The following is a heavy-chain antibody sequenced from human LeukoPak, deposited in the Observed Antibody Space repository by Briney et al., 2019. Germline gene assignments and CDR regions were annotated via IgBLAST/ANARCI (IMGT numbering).Heavy chain of an antibody. J-gene: IGHJ6*02. Sequence: PSETLSLTCSVSGGSISSDYWSWIRQPPGKGLEWIGYMYYTGSTNYNPSFKSRVTISQATSKTQFPLKLSSVTPADTAVYYCARVSVVYGMDVWGQGTTVTVSS. CDR1: GGSISSDY. CDR2: MYYTGST. CDR3: ARVSVVYGMDV. V-gene: IGHV4-59*01.